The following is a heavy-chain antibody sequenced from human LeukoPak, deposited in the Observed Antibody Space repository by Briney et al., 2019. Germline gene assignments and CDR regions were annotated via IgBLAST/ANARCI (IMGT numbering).Heavy chain of an antibody. Sequence: GGSLRLSCAASGFTVSSNYMSWVRQAPGKGLEWVSAISGSGGSTYYADSVKGRFTISRDNSKNTLYLQMNSLRAEDTAVYYCAKSQDYYDSSGYYYWWGQGTLVTVSS. CDR2: ISGSGGST. D-gene: IGHD3-22*01. V-gene: IGHV3-23*01. J-gene: IGHJ4*02. CDR3: AKSQDYYDSSGYYYW. CDR1: GFTVSSNY.